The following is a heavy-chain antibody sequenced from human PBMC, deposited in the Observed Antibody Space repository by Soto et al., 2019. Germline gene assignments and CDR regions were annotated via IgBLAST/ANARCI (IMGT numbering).Heavy chain of an antibody. Sequence: SVKVSCKASGGTFSSYTISWVRQAPGQGLEWMGRIIPILGIANYAQKFQGRVTITADKSTSTAYMELSSLRSEDTAVYYCARGGLYYYDSSGYSPDDYWGQGTLVTVSS. CDR1: GGTFSSYT. CDR3: ARGGLYYYDSSGYSPDDY. CDR2: IIPILGIA. V-gene: IGHV1-69*02. J-gene: IGHJ4*02. D-gene: IGHD3-22*01.